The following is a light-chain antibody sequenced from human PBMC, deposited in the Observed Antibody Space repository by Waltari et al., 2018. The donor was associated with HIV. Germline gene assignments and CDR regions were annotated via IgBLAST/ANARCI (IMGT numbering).Light chain of an antibody. CDR3: QQYSNWPRT. V-gene: IGKV3-15*01. Sequence: EIVMTQSPATLSVSLGERATLACRASQSVSSNLAWYQQKPGQAPRLLIYGASTRTTGIPARFSGSGSGTEFTLTISSLQSEYFAVYYCQQYSNWPRTFGQGTKVEIK. J-gene: IGKJ1*01. CDR2: GAS. CDR1: QSVSSN.